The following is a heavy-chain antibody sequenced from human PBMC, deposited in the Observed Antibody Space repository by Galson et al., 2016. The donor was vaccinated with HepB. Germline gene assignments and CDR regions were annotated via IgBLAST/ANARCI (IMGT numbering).Heavy chain of an antibody. J-gene: IGHJ5*02. Sequence: EPLSLTCAVYGGSFSGYYWNWIRQPPGKGLEWIGEINYSGSTNYNPSLKSRVTISVDTSKNQFSLRLSSVTAADTAVYYCARGEYYYGSGDYLGQIDAWGQGTLVTVSS. CDR1: GGSFSGYY. CDR2: INYSGST. D-gene: IGHD3-10*01. CDR3: ARGEYYYGSGDYLGQIDA. V-gene: IGHV4-34*01.